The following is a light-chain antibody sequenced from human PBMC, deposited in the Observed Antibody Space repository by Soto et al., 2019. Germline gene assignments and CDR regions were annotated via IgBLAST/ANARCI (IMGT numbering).Light chain of an antibody. CDR2: RNN. CDR1: SSNIGGNY. V-gene: IGLV1-47*01. CDR3: GAWDDSLSSLV. Sequence: QSVLTQPPSASGTPGQRVTIPCSGSSSNIGGNYVFWYQHLPGTAPKLLIYRNNQRPSGVPDRFSGSKSDTSASLAISGLQSEDEADYYCGAWDDSLSSLVFGGGTKLTVL. J-gene: IGLJ2*01.